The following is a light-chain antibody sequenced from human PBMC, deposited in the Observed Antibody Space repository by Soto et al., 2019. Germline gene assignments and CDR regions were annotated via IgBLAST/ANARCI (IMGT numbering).Light chain of an antibody. Sequence: QSALTQPASVSGSPGQSIIISCTGSSSDVGGYNFVSWYQQHPGKAPKLMIYEVSNRPSGVSNRFSGSKSGNTASLSISGLQAEDEAEYYCSSYTSNSTRVFGTWTKLTVL. V-gene: IGLV2-14*01. CDR2: EVS. CDR3: SSYTSNSTRV. J-gene: IGLJ1*01. CDR1: SSDVGGYNF.